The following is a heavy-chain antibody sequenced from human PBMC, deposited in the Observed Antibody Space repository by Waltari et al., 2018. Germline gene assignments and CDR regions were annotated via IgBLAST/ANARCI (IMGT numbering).Heavy chain of an antibody. V-gene: IGHV3-53*01. CDR2: IYSGGST. D-gene: IGHD3-10*01. Sequence: EVQLVESGGGLIQPGGSLRLSCAASGFTVSSNYMSWVRQAPGKGLEWVSVIYSGGSTDYADSVKGRFTISRDNSKNTLYLQMNSRRAEDTAVYYCARRGYYYYYGMDVWGQGTTVTVSS. CDR3: ARRGYYYYYGMDV. J-gene: IGHJ6*02. CDR1: GFTVSSNY.